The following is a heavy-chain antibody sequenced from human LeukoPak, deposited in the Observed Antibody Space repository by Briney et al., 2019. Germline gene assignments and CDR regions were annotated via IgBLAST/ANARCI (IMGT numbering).Heavy chain of an antibody. CDR3: AKLYYDSSGYYYVAIDY. J-gene: IGHJ4*02. CDR1: RFTLSSYG. Sequence: GRSLRLSCAVSRFTLSSYGMHWVRQAPGKGREWVADISYDGSNKYYADSVKGRFTISRDNSKNTLYLQMNSLRAEDTAVYYCAKLYYDSSGYYYVAIDYWGKGTLVTVSS. CDR2: ISYDGSNK. D-gene: IGHD3-22*01. V-gene: IGHV3-30*18.